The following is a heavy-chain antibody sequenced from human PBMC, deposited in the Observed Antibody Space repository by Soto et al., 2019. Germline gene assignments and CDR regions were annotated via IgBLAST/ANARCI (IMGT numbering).Heavy chain of an antibody. CDR2: LYTEGTT. D-gene: IGHD3-16*01. Sequence: GGSLRLSCVASGLTVSHNYMAWVRQAPEMGLEWVSILYTEGTTYYADSVKGRFTISRDSSKNTLSLQMDSLRAEDTAVYYCVRPRPSGENYGMDVWGQGTTVTVYS. V-gene: IGHV3-53*01. J-gene: IGHJ6*02. CDR1: GLTVSHNY. CDR3: VRPRPSGENYGMDV.